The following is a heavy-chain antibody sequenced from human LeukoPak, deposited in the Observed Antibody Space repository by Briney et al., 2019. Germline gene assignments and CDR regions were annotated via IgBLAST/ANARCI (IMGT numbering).Heavy chain of an antibody. CDR2: INPNSGGT. D-gene: IGHD3-22*01. J-gene: IGHJ5*02. CDR1: GYTFTGYY. V-gene: IGHV1-2*02. Sequence: VASVKVSCKASGYTFTGYYMHWVRQAPGQGLEWMGWINPNSGGTNYAQKFQGRVTMTRDMSISTAYMELSRLRSDDTAVYYCARVYDSSGYYYVYPAWGQGTLVTVSS. CDR3: ARVYDSSGYYYVYPA.